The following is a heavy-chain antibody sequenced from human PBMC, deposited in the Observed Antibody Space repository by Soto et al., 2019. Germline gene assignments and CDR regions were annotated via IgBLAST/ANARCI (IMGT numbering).Heavy chain of an antibody. CDR2: ISTYDDNT. J-gene: IGHJ4*02. V-gene: IGHV1-18*01. D-gene: IGHD4-17*01. Sequence: ASVKVSCKASGYTFTSYGISWVRQAPGQGREWMGWISTYDDNTNYAKRFQGRVTMTTDTSTRTAYMELRSLRSDDTAVYYCARDVYGKFDYWGPGTLVTVSS. CDR1: GYTFTSYG. CDR3: ARDVYGKFDY.